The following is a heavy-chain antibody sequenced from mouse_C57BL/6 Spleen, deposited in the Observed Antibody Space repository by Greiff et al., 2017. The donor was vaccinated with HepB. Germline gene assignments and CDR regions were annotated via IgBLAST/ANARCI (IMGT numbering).Heavy chain of an antibody. V-gene: IGHV5-9*01. D-gene: IGHD5-1*01. CDR1: GFTFSSYT. J-gene: IGHJ2*01. CDR3: ARRREYAFDY. Sequence: EVMLVESGGGLVKPGGSLKLSCAASGFTFSSYTMSWVRQTPEKRLEWVATISDGGGNTYYPDSVKGRFPISRDNAKNTLYLQMSSRRSEDTALYYCARRREYAFDYWGQGTTLTVSS. CDR2: ISDGGGNT.